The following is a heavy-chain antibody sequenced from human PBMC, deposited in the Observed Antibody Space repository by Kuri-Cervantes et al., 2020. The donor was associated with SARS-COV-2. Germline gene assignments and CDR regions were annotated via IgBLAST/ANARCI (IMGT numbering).Heavy chain of an antibody. Sequence: SETLSLTCTVSGGSISSHYWSWIRQPPGKGLEWIGYIYYSGSTNYNPSLKSRVTISVDTSKNQFSLQLNSMTPEDTAVYYCARDARGSSTFDIWGQGTMVTVSS. CDR2: IYYSGST. CDR1: GGSISSHY. CDR3: ARDARGSSTFDI. V-gene: IGHV4-59*11. D-gene: IGHD3-10*01. J-gene: IGHJ3*02.